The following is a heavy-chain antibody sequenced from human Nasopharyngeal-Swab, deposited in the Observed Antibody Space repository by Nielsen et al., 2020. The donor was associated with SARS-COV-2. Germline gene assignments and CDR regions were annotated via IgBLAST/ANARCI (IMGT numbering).Heavy chain of an antibody. CDR3: ARRSPLTCGIDH. CDR2: IYWDADK. J-gene: IGHJ4*02. V-gene: IGHV2-5*02. Sequence: SGPTLVKPTQTLTLTCTFSGFSLSSTGVGVGWIRQPPGKALEWLALIYWDADKRYSPSLNSRLAITKDTSKNQVVLTLTNMDPVDTGTYYCARRSPLTCGIDHWGQGTLVTVSS. CDR1: GFSLSSTGVG. D-gene: IGHD2-15*01.